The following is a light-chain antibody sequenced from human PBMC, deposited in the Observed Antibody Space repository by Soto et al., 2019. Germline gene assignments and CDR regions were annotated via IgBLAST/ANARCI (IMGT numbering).Light chain of an antibody. J-gene: IGLJ2*01. CDR2: EGN. V-gene: IGLV2-23*01. Sequence: QSVLTQPASVSGSPGQSITISCTGGSRDVGGYNLVSWYQQHPGKVPKLIIYEGNQRPSGVSNRFSGSKSGNTASLTISGLQAEDEADYYCCSYAGSSARVVFGGGTKVTVL. CDR3: CSYAGSSARVV. CDR1: SRDVGGYNL.